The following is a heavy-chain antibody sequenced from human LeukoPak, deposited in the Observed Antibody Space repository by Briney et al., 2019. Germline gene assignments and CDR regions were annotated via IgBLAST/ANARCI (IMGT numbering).Heavy chain of an antibody. CDR1: GGSFSGYY. V-gene: IGHV4-34*01. J-gene: IGHJ5*02. D-gene: IGHD3-22*01. CDR3: ARTLDSSGYYYVGYNWFDP. CDR2: IYYSGNT. Sequence: PSETLSLTCAVYGGSFSGYYWSWIRQPPGKGLEWIGTIYYSGNTYYNPSLESRVTISVDTSKNQFSLKLSSVTAADTAVYYCARTLDSSGYYYVGYNWFDPWGQGSLVTVSS.